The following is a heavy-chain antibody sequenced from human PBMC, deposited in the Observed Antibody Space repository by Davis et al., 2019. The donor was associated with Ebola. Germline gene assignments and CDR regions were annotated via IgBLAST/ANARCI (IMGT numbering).Heavy chain of an antibody. D-gene: IGHD6-13*01. CDR2: IYSGGST. Sequence: PGGSLRLSCAASGFTVSSNYMSWVRQAPGKGLEWVSVIYSGGSTYYADSVKGRFTISRDNSKNTLYLQMNSLRAEDTAVYYCARDNSSSWYYFDYWGQGTLVTVSS. V-gene: IGHV3-66*02. CDR1: GFTVSSNY. J-gene: IGHJ4*02. CDR3: ARDNSSSWYYFDY.